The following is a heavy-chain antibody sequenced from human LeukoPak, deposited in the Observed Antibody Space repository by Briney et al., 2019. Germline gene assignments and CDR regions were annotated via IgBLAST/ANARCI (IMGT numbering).Heavy chain of an antibody. V-gene: IGHV4-59*01. D-gene: IGHD6-13*01. CDR1: GVSISSYY. Sequence: SETLSLTCTVSGVSISSYYWSWIRQPPGKGLEWIGYIYYSGSTNYNPSLKSRVTISVDTSKNQFSLKLSSVTAADTAVYYCARASRTTAGTPFYYMDVWGKGTTVTISS. CDR2: IYYSGST. CDR3: ARASRTTAGTPFYYMDV. J-gene: IGHJ6*03.